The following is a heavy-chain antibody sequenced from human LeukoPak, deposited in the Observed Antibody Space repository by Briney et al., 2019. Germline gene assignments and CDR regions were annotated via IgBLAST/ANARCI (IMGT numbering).Heavy chain of an antibody. CDR2: ISSDGTNK. Sequence: PGGSLRLSCAASGFTFSNYAMYWVRQAPGKGLEWVAVISSDGTNKYYADSVKGRFTISRDNSKNTLYLEMNSLRPEDTAVYYCAKDQRLLLWFGEPYGMDVWGQGTTVTVSS. D-gene: IGHD3-10*01. CDR1: GFTFSNYA. J-gene: IGHJ6*02. CDR3: AKDQRLLLWFGEPYGMDV. V-gene: IGHV3-30*04.